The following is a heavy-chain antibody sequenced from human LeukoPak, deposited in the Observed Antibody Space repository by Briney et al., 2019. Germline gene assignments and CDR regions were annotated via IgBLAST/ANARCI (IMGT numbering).Heavy chain of an antibody. CDR3: ARESIAVAGAPFDY. V-gene: IGHV3-48*03. D-gene: IGHD6-19*01. J-gene: IGHJ4*02. CDR2: ISSSGSTI. Sequence: GGSLRLSCTASGLTFSGYEMNWVRQAPEKGLEWVSYISSSGSTIFYADSVKGRFTISRDNAKDSVYLQMNNLRAEDTAVYYCARESIAVAGAPFDYWGQGTLVTVSS. CDR1: GLTFSGYE.